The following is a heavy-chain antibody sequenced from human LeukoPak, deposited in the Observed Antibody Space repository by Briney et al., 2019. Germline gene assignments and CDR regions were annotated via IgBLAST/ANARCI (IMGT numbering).Heavy chain of an antibody. J-gene: IGHJ4*02. D-gene: IGHD1-26*01. CDR3: ARDRAYSGSYYHDY. CDR2: ISSSGSTI. CDR1: GFTFSSYS. Sequence: PGGSLRLSCAASGFTFSSYSMNWVRQAPGKGLEWISFISSSGSTIYYADSVKGRFTISRDNSMNTLYLQMNSLRAEDTAVYYCARDRAYSGSYYHDYWGQGTLVTVSS. V-gene: IGHV3-48*01.